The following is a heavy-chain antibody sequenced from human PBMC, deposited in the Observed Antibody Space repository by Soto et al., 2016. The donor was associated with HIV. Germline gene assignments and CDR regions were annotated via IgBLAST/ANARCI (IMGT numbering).Heavy chain of an antibody. CDR1: EFTFSTYA. CDR2: ISSSDIST. CDR3: AKGSGRMLMPGKYFDS. D-gene: IGHD2-15*01. J-gene: IGHJ4*02. Sequence: EVQLLESGGNFLYSRGGSLRLSCAASEFTFSTYAMTWVRQAPGKGLEWVSGISSSDISTYYAGSVKGRFTISRDNSKNTLYLQMNRLRAEDTATYYCAKGSGRMLMPGKYFDSWGQGTLVTVSS. V-gene: IGHV3-23*01.